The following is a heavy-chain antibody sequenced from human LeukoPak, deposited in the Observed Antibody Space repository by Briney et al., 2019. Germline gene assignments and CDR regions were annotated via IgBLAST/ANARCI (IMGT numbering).Heavy chain of an antibody. J-gene: IGHJ4*02. CDR2: IWYDGSNK. Sequence: GGSLRLSCAASGFIFSNYNMNWVRQAPGKGLEWVAVIWYDGSNKYYADSVKGRLTISRDNSKNTLYLQMNSLRAEDTAVYYCARDAGYCSGGSCYPGQFDYWGQGTLVTVSS. CDR1: GFIFSNYN. D-gene: IGHD2-15*01. CDR3: ARDAGYCSGGSCYPGQFDY. V-gene: IGHV3-33*08.